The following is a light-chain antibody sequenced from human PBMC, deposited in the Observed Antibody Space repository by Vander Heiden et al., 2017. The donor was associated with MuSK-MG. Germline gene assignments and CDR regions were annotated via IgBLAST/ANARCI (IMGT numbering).Light chain of an antibody. CDR3: QQYNSMHKT. Sequence: DIVMTQSPSTLSVSLGERATLTCRASQSVSSNLSWYQQKPGKAPRLLIYGASTRATGIPARFSGSGSGTEFTLTINSLQSEDFAVYYCQQYNSMHKTFGGGTKVEIK. J-gene: IGKJ4*02. CDR2: GAS. CDR1: QSVSSN. V-gene: IGKV3-15*01.